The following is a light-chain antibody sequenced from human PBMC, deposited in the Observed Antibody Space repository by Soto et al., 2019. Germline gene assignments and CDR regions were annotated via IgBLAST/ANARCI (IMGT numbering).Light chain of an antibody. V-gene: IGKV1-8*01. CDR1: QDISTY. Sequence: AIRMTQSPSSFSASTGHRVTITCRASQDISTYLACYQQKPGKPPKLLMYAASTLQSGVPSRFSGSGSVTDFTLTVRSLQSEVFASSCCQQYYSNPRTFGQGPKVDIK. CDR3: QQYYSNPRT. CDR2: AAS. J-gene: IGKJ1*01.